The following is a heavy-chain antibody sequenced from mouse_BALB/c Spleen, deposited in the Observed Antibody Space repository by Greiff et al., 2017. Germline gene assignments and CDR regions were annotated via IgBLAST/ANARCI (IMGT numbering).Heavy chain of an antibody. CDR2: ISTYYGDA. J-gene: IGHJ4*01. CDR1: GYTFTDYA. Sequence: QVQLQQSGAELVRPGVSVKISCKGSGYTFTDYAMHWVKQSHAKSLEWIGVISTYYGDASYNQKFKGKATMTVDKSSSTAYMELARLTSEDSAIYYCAREVGGLLRLQMDYYAMDYWGQGTSVTVSS. D-gene: IGHD1-2*01. V-gene: IGHV1S137*01. CDR3: AREVGGLLRLQMDYYAMDY.